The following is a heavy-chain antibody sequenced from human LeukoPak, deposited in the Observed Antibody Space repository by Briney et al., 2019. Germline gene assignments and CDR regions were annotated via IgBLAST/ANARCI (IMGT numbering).Heavy chain of an antibody. D-gene: IGHD3-10*01. V-gene: IGHV3-20*03. CDR2: INWNGGST. J-gene: IGHJ4*02. Sequence: GGSPRLSSAAPGFTFYNYGMSWVLQAPGKGVGWGSGINWNGGSTGYADSVQGRFTISRDNAKSSLYLQMNSLRAEGTALYYCARVPLAGSGSYYAPPDYWGQGTLVTVSS. CDR1: GFTFYNYG. CDR3: ARVPLAGSGSYYAPPDY.